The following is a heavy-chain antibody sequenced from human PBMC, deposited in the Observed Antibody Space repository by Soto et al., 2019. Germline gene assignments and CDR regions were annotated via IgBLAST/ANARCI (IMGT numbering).Heavy chain of an antibody. CDR1: GFTFSDYY. J-gene: IGHJ6*02. Sequence: QVQLVGSGGGLVKLGGSLRLSFAASGFTFSDYYMSWIRQAPGKGLEWISYISSSGTTIYYADSVKGRFTVSRDNVKNSLYLQMNSLRAEDTAVYYCARDPVSATGLGYGMDVWGQGTTVTVSS. CDR3: ARDPVSATGLGYGMDV. CDR2: ISSSGTTI. D-gene: IGHD6-19*01. V-gene: IGHV3-11*01.